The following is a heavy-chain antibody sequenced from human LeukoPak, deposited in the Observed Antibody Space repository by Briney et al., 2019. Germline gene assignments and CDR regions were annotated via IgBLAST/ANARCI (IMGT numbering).Heavy chain of an antibody. CDR1: GGSITETNY. CDR2: ANLQAGT. V-gene: IGHV4-4*02. Sequence: PSETLSLTCDVSGGSITETNYWTWVRQPPGKGRGWIGEANLQAGTNYNPSLLRRVAISVDTSANHVPRQMTSVTAADTAVYYCAREGGSYRPLDYSGQGTLVTVSS. J-gene: IGHJ4*02. CDR3: AREGGSYRPLDY. D-gene: IGHD3-16*02.